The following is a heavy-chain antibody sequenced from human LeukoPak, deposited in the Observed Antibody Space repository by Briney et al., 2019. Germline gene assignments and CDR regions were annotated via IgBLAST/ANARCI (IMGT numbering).Heavy chain of an antibody. D-gene: IGHD6-19*01. CDR1: GYSINTGYY. J-gene: IGHJ4*02. CDR3: ARESALAQAVLFDG. Sequence: SETLSLTCTVSGYSINTGYYCGCIRQPPREGLEWIGSIDHSGSTYYNPPLKSRVTITLDTSTNHLSLKLRSVTAAATALYYFARESALAQAVLFDGWGQGRLVSVSS. CDR2: IDHSGST. V-gene: IGHV4-38-2*02.